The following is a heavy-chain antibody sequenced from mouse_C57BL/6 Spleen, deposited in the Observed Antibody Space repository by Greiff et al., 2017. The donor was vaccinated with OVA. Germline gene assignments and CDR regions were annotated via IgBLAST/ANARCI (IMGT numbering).Heavy chain of an antibody. J-gene: IGHJ2*01. CDR3: ARWGFIGY. Sequence: VQLQESGPELVKPGASVKISFKASGYAFSSSWMNWVKQRPGKGLEWIGRIYPGDGDTNYNGKFKGKATLTADKSSSTAYMQLSSLTSEDSAVYFCARWGFIGYWGQGTTLTVSS. CDR2: IYPGDGDT. CDR1: GYAFSSSW. V-gene: IGHV1-82*01.